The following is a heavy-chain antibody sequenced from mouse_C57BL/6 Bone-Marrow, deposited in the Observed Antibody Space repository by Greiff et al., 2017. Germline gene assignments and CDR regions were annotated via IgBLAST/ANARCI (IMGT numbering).Heavy chain of an antibody. Sequence: EVKLVESGPGLAKPSQTLSLTCSVTGYSITSDYWNWIRKFPGNKLEYMGYISYSGSTYYNPSLKSRISITRDTSKNQYYLQLNSVTTEDTATYYCARYKGTTVVAPDWYFDVWGTGTTVTVSS. CDR3: ARYKGTTVVAPDWYFDV. CDR2: ISYSGST. J-gene: IGHJ1*03. D-gene: IGHD1-1*01. CDR1: GYSITSDY. V-gene: IGHV3-8*01.